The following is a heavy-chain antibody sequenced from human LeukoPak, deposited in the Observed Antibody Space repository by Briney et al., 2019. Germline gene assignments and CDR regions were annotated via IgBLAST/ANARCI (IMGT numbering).Heavy chain of an antibody. CDR1: GFTFSDYY. J-gene: IGHJ1*01. Sequence: GGSLRLSCAASGFTFSDYYMSWIRQAPGKGLEWVSYISSSGSTIYYADSVKGRITISRDNAKNSLYLQMNSLRAEDTAVYYCARVSPNYYDSSGYDPTEYFQHWGQGTLVTVSS. D-gene: IGHD3-22*01. CDR2: ISSSGSTI. V-gene: IGHV3-11*01. CDR3: ARVSPNYYDSSGYDPTEYFQH.